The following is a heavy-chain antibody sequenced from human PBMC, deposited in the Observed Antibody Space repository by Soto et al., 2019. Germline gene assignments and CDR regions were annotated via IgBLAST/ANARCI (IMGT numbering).Heavy chain of an antibody. CDR1: GGSISSGGYS. J-gene: IGHJ6*02. V-gene: IGHV4-30-2*01. Sequence: QLQLQESGSGLVKPSQTLSLTCAVSGGSISSGGYSWSWIRQPPGKGLEWIGYIYHSGSTYYNPSLKSPVTISVDRSKTQFSLKLSSVTAADTAVYYCARDRKNYGMDVWGQGTTVTVSS. CDR2: IYHSGST. CDR3: ARDRKNYGMDV.